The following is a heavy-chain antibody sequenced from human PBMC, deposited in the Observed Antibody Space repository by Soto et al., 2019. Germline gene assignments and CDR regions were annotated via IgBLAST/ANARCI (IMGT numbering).Heavy chain of an antibody. Sequence: SETLSLTCVVSGCSISTAYWCAWVRQTPGKGLDWIGEVYHDGRTSVEPSHKVRATVPVDKSMDHRPLTQETVTAANEAVDNRARRGNPAGGGGLDVWGQGTTVT. D-gene: IGHD1-26*01. J-gene: IGHJ6*02. CDR2: VYHDGRT. V-gene: IGHV4-4*02. CDR1: GCSISTAYW. CDR3: ARRGNPAGGGGLDV.